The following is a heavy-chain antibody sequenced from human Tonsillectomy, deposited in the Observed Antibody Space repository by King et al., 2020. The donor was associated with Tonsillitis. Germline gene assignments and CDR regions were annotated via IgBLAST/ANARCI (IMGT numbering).Heavy chain of an antibody. D-gene: IGHD1-1*01. CDR2: ISSSSSYI. CDR3: ARGHKNNWNDRDYYYYGMDV. Sequence: VQLVESGGGLVKPGGSLRLSCAASGFTFSSYNMNWVRQAPGKGLEWVSSISSSSSYIYYADSLKGRLTISRDNAKNSLYLQMNSLRAEDTAVYYCARGHKNNWNDRDYYYYGMDVWGQGTTVTVSS. CDR1: GFTFSSYN. V-gene: IGHV3-21*01. J-gene: IGHJ6*02.